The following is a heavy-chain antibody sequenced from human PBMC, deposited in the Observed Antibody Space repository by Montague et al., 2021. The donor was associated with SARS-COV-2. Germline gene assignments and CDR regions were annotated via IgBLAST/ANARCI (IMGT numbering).Heavy chain of an antibody. Sequence: SETLSLTCTVSGGSISGYYWSWIRQPPGTGLEWIGYIHDSGKTYYNPSLRSRVTIPVDTSKNQFSLKMTSVTAADTAVYYCARRPWDLGYDYWGQGTLVTVSS. J-gene: IGHJ4*02. CDR3: ARRPWDLGYDY. CDR2: IHDSGKT. V-gene: IGHV4-59*01. D-gene: IGHD1-26*01. CDR1: GGSISGYY.